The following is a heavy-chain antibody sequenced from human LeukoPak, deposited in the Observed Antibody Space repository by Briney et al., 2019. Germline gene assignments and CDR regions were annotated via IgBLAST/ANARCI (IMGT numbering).Heavy chain of an antibody. D-gene: IGHD6-13*01. Sequence: SETLSLTCTVSGGSISSSSYYWGWIRQPPGTGLEWIGSINYSGSTYYNPSLKSRVTISVDTSKNQFSLKLSSVTAADTAVYYCARTGSSWYHPGDYWGQGTLVTVSS. CDR1: GGSISSSSYY. J-gene: IGHJ4*02. CDR3: ARTGSSWYHPGDY. CDR2: INYSGST. V-gene: IGHV4-39*01.